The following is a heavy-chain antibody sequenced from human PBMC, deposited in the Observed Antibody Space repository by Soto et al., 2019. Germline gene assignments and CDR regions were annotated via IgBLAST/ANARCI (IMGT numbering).Heavy chain of an antibody. V-gene: IGHV3-7*01. CDR1: GLTFHAAG. CDR3: ARVSRRNTFDV. Sequence: GGSLRLSYAVSGLTFHAAGMHWVRQAPGKGLEWVANINTDGSQKHSVDSVKGRFTFSRDNGKNSLYLQMNSLRVEDTAVYYCARVSRRNTFDVWGQGTMVTVSS. CDR2: INTDGSQK. J-gene: IGHJ3*01.